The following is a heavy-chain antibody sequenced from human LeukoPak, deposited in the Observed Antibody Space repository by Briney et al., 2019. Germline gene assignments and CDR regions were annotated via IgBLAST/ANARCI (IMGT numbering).Heavy chain of an antibody. Sequence: GASVKVSCKASGGTFSSYAISWVRQAPGQGLEWMGGIIPIFGTANYAQKFQGRVTITADESTSTAYMELSSLRSEDTAVYYCARDYGRAVAGDSMAFFDYWGQGTLVTVSS. CDR2: IIPIFGTA. CDR3: ARDYGRAVAGDSMAFFDY. D-gene: IGHD6-19*01. CDR1: GGTFSSYA. V-gene: IGHV1-69*13. J-gene: IGHJ4*02.